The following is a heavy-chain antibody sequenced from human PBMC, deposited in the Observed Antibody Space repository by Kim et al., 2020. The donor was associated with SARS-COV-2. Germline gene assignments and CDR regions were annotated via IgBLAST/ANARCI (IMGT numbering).Heavy chain of an antibody. CDR2: ISYDGSKK. J-gene: IGHJ3*02. V-gene: IGHV3-30*04. D-gene: IGHD3-10*01. Sequence: GGSLRLSCAASGFTFSSYAMHWVRQAPGKGLEWVAVISYDGSKKNYADSVKGRFTISRDNSKNTLYLQMNSLRAEDTAVYYCARVGTFRLLWFGELFDAFDIWGQGTMVTVSS. CDR3: ARVGTFRLLWFGELFDAFDI. CDR1: GFTFSSYA.